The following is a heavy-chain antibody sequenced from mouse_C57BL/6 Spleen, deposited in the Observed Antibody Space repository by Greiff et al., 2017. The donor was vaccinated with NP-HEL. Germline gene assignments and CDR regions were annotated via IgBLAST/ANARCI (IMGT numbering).Heavy chain of an antibody. V-gene: IGHV5-17*01. CDR2: ISSGSSTI. Sequence: EVKVVESGGGLVKPGGSLKLSCAASGFTFSDYGMHWVRQAPEKGLEWVAYISSGSSTIYYADTVKGRFTISRDNAKNTLFLQMTSLRSEDTAMYYCARPITTVVASAWFAYWGQGTLVTVSA. CDR3: ARPITTVVASAWFAY. J-gene: IGHJ3*01. CDR1: GFTFSDYG. D-gene: IGHD1-1*01.